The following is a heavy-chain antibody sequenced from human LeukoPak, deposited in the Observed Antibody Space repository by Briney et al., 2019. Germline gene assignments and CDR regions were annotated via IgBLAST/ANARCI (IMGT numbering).Heavy chain of an antibody. J-gene: IGHJ4*02. CDR1: GFTVSSNY. CDR2: SGSGGST. Sequence: QAGGSLRLSCAASGFTVSSNYMNWVRQAPGKGLEWVSGISGSGGSTFYVDSVKGRFTISRDNSKNTLYLQMNSLRAGDTAVYYCARVGFVGGVIVPYYFDYWGQGTLVTVSS. CDR3: ARVGFVGGVIVPYYFDY. V-gene: IGHV3-53*05. D-gene: IGHD3-16*02.